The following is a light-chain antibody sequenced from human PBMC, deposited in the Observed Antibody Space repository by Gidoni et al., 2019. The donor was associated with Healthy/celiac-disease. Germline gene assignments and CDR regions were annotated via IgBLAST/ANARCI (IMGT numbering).Light chain of an antibody. J-gene: IGLJ3*02. Sequence: QSALTQPRPVSGSPGQSVTISCTGTSSDVGGYNYVSWYQQHPGKAPKLMIYDVNKRPSGVPDRFSGSKSGNTASLTISGLQAEDEADYYCCSYAGSSWVFGGGTKLTV. CDR2: DVN. V-gene: IGLV2-11*01. CDR1: SSDVGGYNY. CDR3: CSYAGSSWV.